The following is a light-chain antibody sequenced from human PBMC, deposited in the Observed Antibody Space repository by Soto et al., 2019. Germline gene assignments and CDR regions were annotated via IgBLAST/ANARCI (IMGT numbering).Light chain of an antibody. J-gene: IGKJ1*01. CDR2: AAS. Sequence: AIQMTQSPSSLSAYVGPRVTITCRASQGIRNDLGWYQQKPGKAPKLLIYAASSLQSGVPSRFSGSGSGTDFTLTISSLQPEDFATYYCLQDYNYPWTFGQGTKVDI. V-gene: IGKV1-6*01. CDR1: QGIRND. CDR3: LQDYNYPWT.